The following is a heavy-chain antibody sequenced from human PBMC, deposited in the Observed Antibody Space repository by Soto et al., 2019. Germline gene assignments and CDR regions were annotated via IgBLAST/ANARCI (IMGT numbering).Heavy chain of an antibody. J-gene: IGHJ6*02. D-gene: IGHD3-3*01. Sequence: PSETLSLTCTVSGGSISSYYWSWIRQPPGKGLEWIGYIYYSGSTNYNPSLKSRVTISVDTSKNQFSLKLSSVTAADTAVYYCARGAPSWRFLEWFHNPNDYYYYGMDVWGQGTTVTVSS. CDR2: IYYSGST. CDR3: ARGAPSWRFLEWFHNPNDYYYYGMDV. CDR1: GGSISSYY. V-gene: IGHV4-59*01.